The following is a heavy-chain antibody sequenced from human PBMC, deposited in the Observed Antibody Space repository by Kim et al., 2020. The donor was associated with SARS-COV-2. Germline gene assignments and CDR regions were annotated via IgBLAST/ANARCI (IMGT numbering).Heavy chain of an antibody. V-gene: IGHV3-11*05. CDR1: GFTLSDYY. Sequence: GGSLRLSCAASGFTLSDYYMSWIRQAPGKGLAGVSYISTTTNYTRYADSVKGRFAISRDKTKNSLYLQMNTLRAEEKAVYYCARVALGSSSWYWFDPCGQGTLVTVSS. CDR2: ISTTTNYT. CDR3: ARVALGSSSWYWFDP. D-gene: IGHD6-13*01. J-gene: IGHJ5*02.